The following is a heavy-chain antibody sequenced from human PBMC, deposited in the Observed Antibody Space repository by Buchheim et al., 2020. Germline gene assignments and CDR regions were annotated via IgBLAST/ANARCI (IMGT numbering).Heavy chain of an antibody. CDR2: ISYDGSNK. CDR3: AREYYDFWSGYVYGMDV. J-gene: IGHJ6*02. CDR1: GFTFSSYA. Sequence: QVQLVESGGGVVQPGRSLRLSCAASGFTFSSYAMHWVRQAPGKGLEWVAVISYDGSNKYYADSVKGRFTISRDNSKTTLYLQMNSLRAEDTAVYYCAREYYDFWSGYVYGMDVWGQGTT. V-gene: IGHV3-30*04. D-gene: IGHD3-3*01.